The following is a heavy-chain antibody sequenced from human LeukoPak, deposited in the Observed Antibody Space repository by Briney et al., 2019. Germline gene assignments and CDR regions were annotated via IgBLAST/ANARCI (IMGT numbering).Heavy chain of an antibody. D-gene: IGHD3-22*01. V-gene: IGHV4-31*03. J-gene: IGHJ3*02. Sequence: SETLSLTCTVSGGSISSGGYYWNWIRQHPGKGLEWIGYIYYSGSTYYNPSLRSRFTISVDTSKNQFSLKLRSVTAADTAVYYCARDNRDDYYDSSGFFGAFDIWGQGTMVTVSS. CDR2: IYYSGST. CDR3: ARDNRDDYYDSSGFFGAFDI. CDR1: GGSISSGGYY.